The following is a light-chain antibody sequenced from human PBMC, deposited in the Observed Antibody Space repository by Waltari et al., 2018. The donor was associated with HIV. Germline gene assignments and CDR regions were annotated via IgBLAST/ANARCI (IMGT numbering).Light chain of an antibody. CDR2: EVN. J-gene: IGLJ2*01. Sequence: QSALTQTASVSGSPGQSITISCTGTSSDVGGYNYVSWFQHHPGKAPKVIIYEVNNRPLGISNRFSGSKSGNTASLTISGLQAEDEADYYCNSYTSSSTLVFGGGTKLTVL. CDR3: NSYTSSSTLV. V-gene: IGLV2-14*01. CDR1: SSDVGGYNY.